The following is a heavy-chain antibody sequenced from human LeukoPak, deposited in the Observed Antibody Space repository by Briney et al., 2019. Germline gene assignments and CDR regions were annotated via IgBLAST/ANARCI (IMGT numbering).Heavy chain of an antibody. CDR2: ISSGVTTE. J-gene: IGHJ5*02. D-gene: IGHD1-20*01. CDR3: ARFNLGWLDP. Sequence: TGGPLRLSCAASGFPFKSYAMSWVRQAPGKGLEWISYISSGVTTEYYADSVKGRFTISRDDAKNSLYLQMDSLRAEDTAVYYCARFNLGWLDPWGQGALVTVSS. CDR1: GFPFKSYA. V-gene: IGHV3-48*01.